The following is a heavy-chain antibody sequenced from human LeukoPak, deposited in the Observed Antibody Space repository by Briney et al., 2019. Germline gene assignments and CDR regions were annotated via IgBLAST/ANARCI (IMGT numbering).Heavy chain of an antibody. V-gene: IGHV1-69*13. J-gene: IGHJ4*02. CDR2: IIPIFGTA. CDR1: GGTFSSYA. Sequence: SVKVSCKASGGTFSSYAISWVRQAPGQGLEWMGGIIPIFGTANYAQKFQGRVTITADGSTSTAYMELSSLRSEDTAAYYCARGYSSGWYWDYWGQGTLVTVSS. D-gene: IGHD6-19*01. CDR3: ARGYSSGWYWDY.